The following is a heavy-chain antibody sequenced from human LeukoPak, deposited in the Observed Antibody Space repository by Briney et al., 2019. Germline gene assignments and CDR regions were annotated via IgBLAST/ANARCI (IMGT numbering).Heavy chain of an antibody. Sequence: GGSLRLSCAASRFTFSSYVMSWVRQAPGKGLEWVSAISGGGGSTYYADSVKGRFTISRDNSKNTLYLQMNSLRAEDTAIYYCAKDLIQQQLVYFDYWGQGILVTVSS. J-gene: IGHJ4*02. CDR1: RFTFSSYV. CDR3: AKDLIQQQLVYFDY. CDR2: ISGGGGST. V-gene: IGHV3-23*01. D-gene: IGHD6-13*01.